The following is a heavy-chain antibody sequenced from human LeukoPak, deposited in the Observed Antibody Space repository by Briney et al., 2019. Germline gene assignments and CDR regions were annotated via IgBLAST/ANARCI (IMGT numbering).Heavy chain of an antibody. CDR1: GFTFSSYA. J-gene: IGHJ4*02. Sequence: GGSLRLSCAASGFTFSSYAMSWVRQAPGKGLEWVSAISGSGGSTYYADSVKGRFTISRDNSKNTLYLQMNSLRAEDTAVYYCAKDRSGYDLGPHYFDYWGQGTLVTVSS. V-gene: IGHV3-23*01. D-gene: IGHD5-12*01. CDR2: ISGSGGST. CDR3: AKDRSGYDLGPHYFDY.